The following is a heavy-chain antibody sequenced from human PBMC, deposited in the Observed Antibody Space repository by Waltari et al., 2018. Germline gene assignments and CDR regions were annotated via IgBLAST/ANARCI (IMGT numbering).Heavy chain of an antibody. D-gene: IGHD4-4*01. Sequence: QVQLQQWGAGLLKPSETLSLTCAVYGGSFSGYYWSWIRQPPGKGLEWIGEINHSGRTNYDPSLKSRVTISVDTSKNQFSLKLSSVTAADTAGYYCARGLRLQLYYYYYGMDVWGQGTTVTVSS. J-gene: IGHJ6*02. CDR1: GGSFSGYY. CDR3: ARGLRLQLYYYYYGMDV. V-gene: IGHV4-34*01. CDR2: INHSGRT.